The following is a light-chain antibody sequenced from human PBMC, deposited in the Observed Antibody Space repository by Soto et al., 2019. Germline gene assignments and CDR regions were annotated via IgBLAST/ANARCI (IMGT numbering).Light chain of an antibody. CDR2: GAS. CDR1: QSVSSN. V-gene: IGKV3D-15*01. Sequence: EIGMTQSPATLSVSPGERATLSCRASQSVSSNLAWYQLKPGRAPRLLIYGASTRATDISARFSGSGSGTEFALTISSLQSEDSAVYYCQHYNNWPPRYTFGQGTKLEIK. J-gene: IGKJ2*01. CDR3: QHYNNWPPRYT.